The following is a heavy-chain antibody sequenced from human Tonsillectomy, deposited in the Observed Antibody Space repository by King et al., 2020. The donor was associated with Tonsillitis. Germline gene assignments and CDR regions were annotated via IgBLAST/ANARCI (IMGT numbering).Heavy chain of an antibody. Sequence: GQLVQSGSELQKPGASVKVSCKGSGYTFTNHAINWVRQAPGQGLEWMGWINTNTGNPTFAQGFTGRFVFSLDTSVSTAYLQIYSLKAEDTAVYFCARGGKDGFDIWGQGTMVTVSS. J-gene: IGHJ3*02. V-gene: IGHV7-4-1*01. CDR2: INTNTGNP. CDR3: ARGGKDGFDI. CDR1: GYTFTNHA. D-gene: IGHD4-23*01.